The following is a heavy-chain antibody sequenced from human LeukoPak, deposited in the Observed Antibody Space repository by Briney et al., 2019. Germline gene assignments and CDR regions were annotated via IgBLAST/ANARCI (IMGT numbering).Heavy chain of an antibody. CDR2: IYYNGST. V-gene: IGHV4-59*01. CDR3: AREGYYDSSGSLPDY. D-gene: IGHD3-22*01. CDR1: GGSISSYY. J-gene: IGHJ4*02. Sequence: PPETLSLTCTVSGGSISSYYWSWIRQPPGKGLEWIGYIYYNGSTNYNPSLKSRVAISIDTSKNQFSLKLSSVTAADTAVYYCAREGYYDSSGSLPDYWGQGTLVTVSS.